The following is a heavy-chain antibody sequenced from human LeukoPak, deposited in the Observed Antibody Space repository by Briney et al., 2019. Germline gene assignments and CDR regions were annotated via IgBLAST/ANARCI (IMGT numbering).Heavy chain of an antibody. CDR1: GGSFSGYY. J-gene: IGHJ6*02. CDR2: INHSGST. D-gene: IGHD5-18*01. CDR3: ARGVQLPSYYYYGMDV. V-gene: IGHV4-34*01. Sequence: SETLSLTCAVYGGSFSGYYWSWIRQPPGKGLEWIGEINHSGSTNYNPSLKSRVTISVDTSKNQFSLKLSSVTAADTAVYYCARGVQLPSYYYYGMDVWGQGTTVTVSS.